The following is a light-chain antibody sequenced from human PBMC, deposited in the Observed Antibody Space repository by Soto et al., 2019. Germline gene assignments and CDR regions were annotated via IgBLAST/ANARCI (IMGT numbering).Light chain of an antibody. CDR1: SGHRTYA. CDR3: QTWGTGLLV. CDR2: LNSDGRH. Sequence: QLVLTQSPSASASLGASVKLTCTRSSGHRTYAIAWPQQQPEKGPRYLMNLNSDGRHTKGDGIPDRFSGSSSGTERYLTIARLQSEDEADYYCQTWGTGLLVFGGGTKLTVL. J-gene: IGLJ2*01. V-gene: IGLV4-69*01.